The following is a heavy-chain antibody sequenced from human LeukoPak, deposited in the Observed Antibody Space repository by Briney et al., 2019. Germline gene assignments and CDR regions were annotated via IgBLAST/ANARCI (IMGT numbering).Heavy chain of an antibody. V-gene: IGHV4-59*08. Sequence: SETLSLTCSVSDGSSSSSSWNWIRQPPGKGLEWVGFIYYSGTTNYNLSLKSRVTLSLDTSKNQFSLRLSSVTAADTAVYYCARRIAVPGSYYFDYWGQGTLVTVSS. J-gene: IGHJ4*02. CDR3: ARRIAVPGSYYFDY. CDR1: DGSSSSSS. CDR2: IYYSGTT. D-gene: IGHD6-13*01.